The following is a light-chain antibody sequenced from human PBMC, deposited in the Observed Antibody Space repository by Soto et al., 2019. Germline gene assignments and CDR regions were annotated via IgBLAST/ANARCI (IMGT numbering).Light chain of an antibody. CDR3: SSYTSSITLV. CDR2: EVR. CDR1: SSDVGDYNY. Sequence: QSALTQPASVSGSPGQSITISCTGTSSDVGDYNYVSWYQQHPGKAPKLMIYEVRNRPSGVSNRFSGSKSGNTASLTISGLQAEYEADYYCSSYTSSITLVFGGGTKVTVL. V-gene: IGLV2-14*01. J-gene: IGLJ3*02.